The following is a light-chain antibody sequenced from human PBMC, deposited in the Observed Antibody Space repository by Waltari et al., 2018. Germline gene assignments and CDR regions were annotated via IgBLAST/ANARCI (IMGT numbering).Light chain of an antibody. CDR3: ALYMGSGIWV. J-gene: IGLJ3*02. Sequence: QTVVTQEPSLSVSPGGTVTLTCALSSGSLSTTSYATWYQQTPGQAPSTLVYQANARSSGVPDRFSGSILGNTAALTITGAQADDESDYYCALYMGSGIWVFGGGTRLTVL. V-gene: IGLV8-61*01. CDR1: SGSLSTTSY. CDR2: QAN.